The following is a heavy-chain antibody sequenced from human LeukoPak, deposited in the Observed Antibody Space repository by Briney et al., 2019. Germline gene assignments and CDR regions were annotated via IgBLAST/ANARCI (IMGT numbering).Heavy chain of an antibody. Sequence: GGSLRLSCAASGFSFTYAWMSWVRQAPGVGLEWVATIKLDGREEYYLDSVKGRFTISRDNAKNSLHLQMSSLRAEDTAVYFCARDRSDVLTGYNDAFDIWGRGTMVTVSS. V-gene: IGHV3-7*01. CDR3: ARDRSDVLTGYNDAFDI. J-gene: IGHJ3*02. CDR1: GFSFTYAW. CDR2: IKLDGREE. D-gene: IGHD3-9*01.